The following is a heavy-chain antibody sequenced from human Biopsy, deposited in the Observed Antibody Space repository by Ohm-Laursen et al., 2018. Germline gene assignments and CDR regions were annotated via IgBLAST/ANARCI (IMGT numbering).Heavy chain of an antibody. CDR3: ARDGEAKYCKHGVCPSDF. D-gene: IGHD2-8*01. J-gene: IGHJ4*02. Sequence: GSLRLSCAASGFTFGDYYMSWIRQAPGKGLEWVSSISASGNHIYYTDSVKGRFTVSRDNGKNSVYLQMNSLRVEDTAVYYCARDGEAKYCKHGVCPSDFWGQGTLVTVSS. CDR2: ISASGNHI. CDR1: GFTFGDYY. V-gene: IGHV3-11*04.